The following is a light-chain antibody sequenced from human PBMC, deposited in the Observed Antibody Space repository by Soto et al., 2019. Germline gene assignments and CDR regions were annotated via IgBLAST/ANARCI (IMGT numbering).Light chain of an antibody. V-gene: IGLV1-40*01. J-gene: IGLJ2*01. CDR2: GNS. CDR3: QSYDSSLSGSDV. Sequence: QSVLTQPPSVSGAPGQRVTISCTGSSSNIGEAYDVHWYQQLPGTAPKLLIYGNSNRPSGVPDRFSGSKSGTSASLAITGLQAEDEADYYCQSYDSSLSGSDVFGGGTQLTVL. CDR1: SSNIGEAYD.